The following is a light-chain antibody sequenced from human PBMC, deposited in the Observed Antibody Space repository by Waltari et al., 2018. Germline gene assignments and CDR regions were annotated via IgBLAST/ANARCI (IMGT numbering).Light chain of an antibody. CDR1: ESISNW. V-gene: IGKV1-5*03. CDR3: QQYDSFWT. CDR2: KAS. J-gene: IGKJ1*01. Sequence: DIQMTQSPSTLSASVGDRVTITCRASESISNWLAWYQQKPGKAPKVLIHKASSLESGVPSRVSGSGSATEFTLTISNLQPDDFATYYCQQYDSFWTFGQGTKVEIK.